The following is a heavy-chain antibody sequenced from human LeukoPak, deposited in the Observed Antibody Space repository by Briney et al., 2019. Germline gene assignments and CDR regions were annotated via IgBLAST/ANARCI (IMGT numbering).Heavy chain of an antibody. V-gene: IGHV3-9*01. J-gene: IGHJ5*02. CDR3: AKAHSLGWFDP. D-gene: IGHD1-26*01. CDR2: ISWNSGSI. CDR1: GFTFDDYA. Sequence: GGSLRLSCAASGFTFDDYAMHWVRQAPGKGLEWVSGISWNSGSIGYADSVKGRFTISRDNAKNSLYLQMNSLRAEDTALYYCAKAHSLGWFDPWGQGTLVTVSS.